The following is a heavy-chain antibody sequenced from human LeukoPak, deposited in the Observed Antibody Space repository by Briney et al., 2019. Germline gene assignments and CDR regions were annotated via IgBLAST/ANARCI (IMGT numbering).Heavy chain of an antibody. CDR1: GYTFTSYG. CDR2: ISAYNGNT. Sequence: ASVKVSCKASGYTFTSYGISWVRQAPGQGLEWMGWISAYNGNTNYAQKLQGRVTMTTDTSTSTAYMELRSLRSDDTAVYYCATYCSSTSCYSLYGMDVWGQGITVTVSS. D-gene: IGHD2-2*01. CDR3: ATYCSSTSCYSLYGMDV. J-gene: IGHJ6*02. V-gene: IGHV1-18*01.